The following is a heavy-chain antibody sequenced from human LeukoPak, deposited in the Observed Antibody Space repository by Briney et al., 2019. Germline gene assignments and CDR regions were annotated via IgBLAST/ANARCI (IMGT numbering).Heavy chain of an antibody. J-gene: IGHJ4*02. D-gene: IGHD6-13*01. Sequence: GGSLRLSCAASGFAFSSYWMHWVRQAPGKGLVWVSRINGDGSSTIYADSVEGRFTISRDNAKNTLYLQVNSLSAEDTAMYYCVRGTMAAPGTDYWGQGNLVTVSS. CDR3: VRGTMAAPGTDY. V-gene: IGHV3-74*01. CDR2: INGDGSST. CDR1: GFAFSSYW.